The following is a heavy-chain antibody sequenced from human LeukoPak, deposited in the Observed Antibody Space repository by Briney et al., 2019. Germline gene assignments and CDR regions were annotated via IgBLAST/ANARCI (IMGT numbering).Heavy chain of an antibody. V-gene: IGHV3-30*03. J-gene: IGHJ4*02. D-gene: IGHD3-10*01. CDR1: GFTFSSYG. CDR2: ISYDGSNK. CDR3: AYGSGPFDY. Sequence: GRSLRLSCAASGFTFSSYGMHWVRQAPGKGLEWVAVISYDGSNKYYADSVKGRFTISRDNSKNTLYLQMNSLRAEDTAVYYCAYGSGPFDYWGQGTLVTVSS.